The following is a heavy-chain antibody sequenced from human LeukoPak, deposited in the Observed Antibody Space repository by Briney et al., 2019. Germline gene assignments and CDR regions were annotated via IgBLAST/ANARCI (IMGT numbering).Heavy chain of an antibody. CDR3: AKVQPSNYYYYGMDV. CDR2: ISYDGSNK. Sequence: GGSLRLSCAASGFIFSSYAMHWVRQAPGKGLEWVAVISYDGSNKYYADSVKGRFTISRDNSKNTLYLQMSSLRPEDTAVYYCAKVQPSNYYYYGMDVWGQGTTVTVSS. D-gene: IGHD1-14*01. CDR1: GFIFSSYA. V-gene: IGHV3-30*18. J-gene: IGHJ6*02.